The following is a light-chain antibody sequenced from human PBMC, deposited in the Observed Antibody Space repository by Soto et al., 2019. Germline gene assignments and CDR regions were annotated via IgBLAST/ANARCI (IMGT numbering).Light chain of an antibody. CDR2: GAS. Sequence: IVLTQSPGTLSLSPGERATLSCRASQSISSNFLAWYQQKPGQAPRLLIYGASSRATGIPDRFSGSGSGTDFTLTIRRLEPEDFAVYYCQQYGSSPRTFGGGTKVEIK. CDR1: QSISSNF. V-gene: IGKV3-20*01. J-gene: IGKJ4*01. CDR3: QQYGSSPRT.